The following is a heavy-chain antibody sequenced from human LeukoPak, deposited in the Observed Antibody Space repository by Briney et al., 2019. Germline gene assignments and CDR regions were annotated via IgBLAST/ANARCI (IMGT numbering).Heavy chain of an antibody. V-gene: IGHV3-21*01. J-gene: IGHJ4*02. CDR1: GFTFSSYS. CDR3: ARDRAVAGTVDY. D-gene: IGHD6-19*01. Sequence: GGSLRLSCAASGFTFSSYSMNWVRQAPGKGLEWVSTISSSSSYIYYADSVKGRFTISRDDAKNSLYLQMNSLRAEDTAVYYCARDRAVAGTVDYWGQGTLVTVSS. CDR2: ISSSSSYI.